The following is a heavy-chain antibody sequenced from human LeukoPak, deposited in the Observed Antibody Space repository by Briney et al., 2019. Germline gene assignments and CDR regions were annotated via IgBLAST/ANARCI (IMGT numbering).Heavy chain of an antibody. CDR3: ARVWVYSSPRTDYYYMDV. D-gene: IGHD6-13*01. J-gene: IGHJ6*03. CDR1: GGPISSYY. V-gene: IGHV4-4*07. CDR2: IYTSGST. Sequence: SETLSLTCTVSGGPISSYYWSWIRQPAGKGLEWIGRIYTSGSTNYNPSLKSRVTMSVDTSKNQFSLKLSSVTAADTAVYYCARVWVYSSPRTDYYYMDVWGKGTTVTVSS.